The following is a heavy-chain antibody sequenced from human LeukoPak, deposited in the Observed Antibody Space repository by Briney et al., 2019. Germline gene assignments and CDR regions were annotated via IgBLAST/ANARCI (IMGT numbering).Heavy chain of an antibody. J-gene: IGHJ4*02. CDR3: ARDHSSLRSSSSLGYFDY. V-gene: IGHV3-30-3*01. CDR2: ISYDGSSK. D-gene: IGHD6-6*01. CDR1: GFTFSSYA. Sequence: LPGGSLRLSCAASGFTFSSYAMHWVRQAPGKGLEWVAVISYDGSSKYYADSVKGRFTISRDNSKNTLYLQMNSLRAEDTAVYYCARDHSSLRSSSSLGYFDYWGQGTLVTVSS.